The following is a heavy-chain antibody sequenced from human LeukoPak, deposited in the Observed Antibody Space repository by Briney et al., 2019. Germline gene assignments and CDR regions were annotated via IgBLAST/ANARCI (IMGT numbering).Heavy chain of an antibody. CDR2: ISGSGGST. CDR3: ARDGGGQRHYYYCYMDV. V-gene: IGHV3-23*01. CDR1: GFTFSSYG. D-gene: IGHD3-16*01. Sequence: GGSLRLSCAASGFTFSSYGMSWVRQAPGKGLEWVSAISGSGGSTYYADSVKGRFTISRDNAKNSLYLQMNSLRAEDTAVYYCARDGGGQRHYYYCYMDVWGKGTTVTVSS. J-gene: IGHJ6*03.